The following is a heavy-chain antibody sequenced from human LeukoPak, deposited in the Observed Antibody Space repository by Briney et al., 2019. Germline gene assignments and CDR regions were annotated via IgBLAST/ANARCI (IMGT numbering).Heavy chain of an antibody. CDR3: AKELYHHGLFDWLFDY. Sequence: GGSLRLSCAASGFTFRSYGMHWVRQAPGKGLEWVTVISYDGGNKYYADSVKGRFTISRDNSKNTLYLQMNSLRAEDTAVYYCAKELYHHGLFDWLFDYWGQGTLVTVSS. V-gene: IGHV3-30*18. J-gene: IGHJ4*02. CDR1: GFTFRSYG. D-gene: IGHD3-9*01. CDR2: ISYDGGNK.